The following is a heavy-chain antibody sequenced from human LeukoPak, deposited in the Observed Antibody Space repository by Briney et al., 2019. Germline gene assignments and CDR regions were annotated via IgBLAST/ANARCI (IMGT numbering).Heavy chain of an antibody. V-gene: IGHV1-46*01. CDR3: ARDLEGFDY. CDR1: GYTFTSNY. Sequence: ASVKISCKASGYTFTSNYIHWVRQAPGQGLEWMGMIYPRDGSTSYAQKFQGRVTVIRDTSTSTVHMELSGLRSEDTAVYYCARDLEGFDYWGQGTLVTVSS. CDR2: IYPRDGST. J-gene: IGHJ4*02.